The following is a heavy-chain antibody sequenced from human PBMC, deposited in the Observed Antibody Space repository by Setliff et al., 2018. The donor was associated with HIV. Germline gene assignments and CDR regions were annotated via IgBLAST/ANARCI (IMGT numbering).Heavy chain of an antibody. V-gene: IGHV1-69*06. Sequence: ASVKVSCKASGDTFRSYAISWVRQAPGQGLEWMGRITPILATSNYTQKFQGRVTITADKSTRTAYMELSSLRSEDTAVYYCARDGWDYYGSGTYPPLYYFDSWGQGTLVTVSS. J-gene: IGHJ4*01. CDR3: ARDGWDYYGSGTYPPLYYFDS. D-gene: IGHD3-10*01. CDR2: ITPILATS. CDR1: GDTFRSYA.